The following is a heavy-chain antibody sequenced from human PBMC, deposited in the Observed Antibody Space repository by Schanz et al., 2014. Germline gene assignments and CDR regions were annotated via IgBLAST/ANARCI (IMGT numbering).Heavy chain of an antibody. Sequence: QVHLMQSGAEAKKPGASVKVSCKAFGYSFTTYFIHWVRLAPGQGFEWMGLISPSGGSTSYAQKFQGRVTMTSDTSISTAFMELSGLTSDDTATYFCARARYTGYDCSGYWGQGTLLIVSS. D-gene: IGHD5-12*01. CDR1: GYSFTTYF. CDR3: ARARYTGYDCSGY. CDR2: ISPSGGST. J-gene: IGHJ4*02. V-gene: IGHV1-46*01.